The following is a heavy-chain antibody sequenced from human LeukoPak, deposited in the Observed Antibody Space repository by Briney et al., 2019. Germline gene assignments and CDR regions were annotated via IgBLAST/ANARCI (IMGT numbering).Heavy chain of an antibody. CDR2: IYYSGST. V-gene: IGHV4-61*01. CDR3: ARGLYYFDY. J-gene: IGHJ4*02. CDR1: GASVSSSNYY. Sequence: SETLSLTCTVSGASVSSSNYYWSWIRQPPGKGLEWIGYIYYSGSTNYNPSLKSRVTISVATSKNQFSLKLSSVTAADTAVYYCARGLYYFDYWGQGTLVTVSS. D-gene: IGHD3-22*01.